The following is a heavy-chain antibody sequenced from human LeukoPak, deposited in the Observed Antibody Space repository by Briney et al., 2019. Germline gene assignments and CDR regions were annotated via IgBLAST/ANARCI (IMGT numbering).Heavy chain of an antibody. D-gene: IGHD3-9*01. J-gene: IGHJ6*02. Sequence: ASVKVSCKASGYTSTSYAMHWVRQAPGQRLEWMGWINAGNGNTKYSQKFQGRVTITRDTSASTAYMELSSLRSEDTAVCYCARDRLLTGYYYYGMDVWGQGTTVTVSS. CDR3: ARDRLLTGYYYYGMDV. CDR1: GYTSTSYA. CDR2: INAGNGNT. V-gene: IGHV1-3*01.